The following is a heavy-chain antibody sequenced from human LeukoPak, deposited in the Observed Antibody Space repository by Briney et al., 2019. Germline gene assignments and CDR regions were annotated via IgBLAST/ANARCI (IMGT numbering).Heavy chain of an antibody. V-gene: IGHV3-33*01. J-gene: IGHJ4*02. D-gene: IGHD4-11*01. Sequence: GGSLRLSCAASGVTFSSYGMHWVRQAPGKGLEWVAVIWYDGSNKYYAYSVKGVFIISRDNSKNTLYLQMNILRAEDTAVYYCARDPRATVTTLDYWGQGTLVTVSS. CDR3: ARDPRATVTTLDY. CDR2: IWYDGSNK. CDR1: GVTFSSYG.